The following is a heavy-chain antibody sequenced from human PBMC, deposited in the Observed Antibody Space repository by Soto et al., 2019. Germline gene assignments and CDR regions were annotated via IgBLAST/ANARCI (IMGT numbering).Heavy chain of an antibody. CDR1: GYTFTSYG. J-gene: IGHJ4*02. CDR3: ARVVEWELPYYFDY. Sequence: ASVKVSCKASGYTFTSYGISWVRQAPGQGLEWMGWISAYNGNTNYAQKLQGRVTMTTDTSTSTAYMELRSLRSDDTAVYYRARVVEWELPYYFDYWGQGTMVAVCS. V-gene: IGHV1-18*04. D-gene: IGHD1-26*01. CDR2: ISAYNGNT.